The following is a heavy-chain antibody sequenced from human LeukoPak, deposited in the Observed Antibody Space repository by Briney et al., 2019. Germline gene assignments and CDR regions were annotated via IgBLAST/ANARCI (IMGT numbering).Heavy chain of an antibody. V-gene: IGHV1-18*01. Sequence: GASVKVSCKASGYTFTSYGISWVRQAPGQGLEWMGWISAYNGNTNYAQKLQGRVTMTTDTYTSTAYMELRSLRSDDTAVYYCARFSFYGSGSLSARNWFDPWGQGTLVTVSS. CDR3: ARFSFYGSGSLSARNWFDP. CDR2: ISAYNGNT. D-gene: IGHD3-10*01. CDR1: GYTFTSYG. J-gene: IGHJ5*02.